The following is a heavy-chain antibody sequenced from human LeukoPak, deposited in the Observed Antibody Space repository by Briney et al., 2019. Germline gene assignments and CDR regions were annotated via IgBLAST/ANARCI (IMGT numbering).Heavy chain of an antibody. V-gene: IGHV3-33*01. Sequence: GESLRLSCAASGFSFSNYGMHWVRQAPGKGQEWVAVIWYDGSNKYYADSVKGRFTISRDNSKNTLYVQMSSLRAEDTAVYYCARSNNGGWGYCDYWGQGSLATVSS. CDR1: GFSFSNYG. J-gene: IGHJ4*02. CDR2: IWYDGSNK. D-gene: IGHD3-16*01. CDR3: ARSNNGGWGYCDY.